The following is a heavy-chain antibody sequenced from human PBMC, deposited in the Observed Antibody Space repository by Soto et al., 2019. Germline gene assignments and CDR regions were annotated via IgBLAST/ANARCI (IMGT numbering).Heavy chain of an antibody. J-gene: IGHJ4*02. V-gene: IGHV1-18*01. Sequence: GASVKVSCKASGYTFTSYGISWVRQAPGQRLEWMGWINAYNGNTKYSQKFQGRVTITTDTSTSTAYMELSSLRSEDTAVYYCARSIVVVTALDYWGQGTLVTVS. D-gene: IGHD2-21*02. CDR1: GYTFTSYG. CDR3: ARSIVVVTALDY. CDR2: INAYNGNT.